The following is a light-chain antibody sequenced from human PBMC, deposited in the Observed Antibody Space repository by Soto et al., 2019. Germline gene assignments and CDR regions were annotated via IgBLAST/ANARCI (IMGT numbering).Light chain of an antibody. V-gene: IGKV3-20*01. CDR3: QQYGSSPNT. CDR2: GAS. J-gene: IGKJ2*01. CDR1: QSVSSSY. Sequence: EIVLTQSPGTLSLSPGERATLSCRASQSVSSSYLAWYQQKPGQASRLLIYGASSRATGIPDRFSGSGSGTDFILTISRTEPEDFAVYYCQQYGSSPNTFGQGTKLEIK.